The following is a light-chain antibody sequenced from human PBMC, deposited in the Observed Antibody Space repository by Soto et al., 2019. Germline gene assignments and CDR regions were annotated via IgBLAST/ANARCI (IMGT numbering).Light chain of an antibody. CDR1: SSDIGTYDH. V-gene: IGLV2-14*01. J-gene: IGLJ1*01. Sequence: ALTQPASVSGSPGQSITISCSGTSSDIGTYDHVAWFQQFPGKTPKLMIYSVSNRPSGVSYRFSGSKSGNTASLTISGLQAEDEADYYCISYTVTRSYVFGTGTKLTVL. CDR3: ISYTVTRSYV. CDR2: SVS.